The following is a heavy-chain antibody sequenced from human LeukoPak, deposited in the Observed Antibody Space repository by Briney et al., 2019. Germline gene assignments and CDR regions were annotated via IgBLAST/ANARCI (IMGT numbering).Heavy chain of an antibody. J-gene: IGHJ4*02. CDR3: ARGLRPARYCSGGSCYLYYFDY. V-gene: IGHV3-21*01. Sequence: GGSLRLSCAASGFTFSSYSMNWVRQAPGKGLEWVSSISSSSSYMYYADSVKGRFTISRDNAKNSLYLQMNSLRAEDTAVYYCARGLRPARYCSGGSCYLYYFDYWGQGTLVTVSS. CDR1: GFTFSSYS. CDR2: ISSSSSYM. D-gene: IGHD2-15*01.